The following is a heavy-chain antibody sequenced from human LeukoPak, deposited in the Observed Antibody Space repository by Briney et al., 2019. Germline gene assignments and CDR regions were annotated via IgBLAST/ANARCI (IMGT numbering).Heavy chain of an antibody. CDR1: GFTFSSYG. D-gene: IGHD1-1*01. Sequence: PGGSLRLSCAASGFTFSSYGMHWVRQAPGKGLEWVAFIWYDGSNKYYADSVKGRFTISRDNSKNTLYLQMNSLRAEDTAVYYCARLEVRLPTTGTTPLDYWGQGTLVTVSS. CDR3: ARLEVRLPTTGTTPLDY. J-gene: IGHJ4*02. CDR2: IWYDGSNK. V-gene: IGHV3-30*02.